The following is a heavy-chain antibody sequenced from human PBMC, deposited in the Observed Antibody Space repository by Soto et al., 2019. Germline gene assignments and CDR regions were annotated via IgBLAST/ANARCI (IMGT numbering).Heavy chain of an antibody. CDR1: GGSITSDDYH. Sequence: SETLSLTCTVSGGSITSDDYHWTWIRQPPGKGLEWIGFIYYSGSYYNPSLKSRVTLSVDTSKNQFSLKLSPVTAADTAVYYCARDLAYCASGSCYTKWGSWGQGTPVTVPQ. CDR2: IYYSGS. D-gene: IGHD2-15*01. J-gene: IGHJ5*02. V-gene: IGHV4-30-4*01. CDR3: ARDLAYCASGSCYTKWGS.